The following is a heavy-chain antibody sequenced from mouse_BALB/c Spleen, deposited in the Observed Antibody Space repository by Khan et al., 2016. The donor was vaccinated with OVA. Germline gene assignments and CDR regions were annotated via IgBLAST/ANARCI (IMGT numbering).Heavy chain of an antibody. D-gene: IGHD4-1*01. CDR3: AGGDWQSCYFSY. Sequence: EVQLQESGPELVKPGATVKMSCKASGFTFTDNVLHWVKQKPGQGLEWIGSINPHNGGTKYNEKFKGKATMAADKSSITAYMELSSLTSEDTAVYYCAGGDWQSCYFSYWGQGTTLTLSS. J-gene: IGHJ2*01. CDR2: INPHNGGT. CDR1: GFTFTDNV. V-gene: IGHV1S136*01.